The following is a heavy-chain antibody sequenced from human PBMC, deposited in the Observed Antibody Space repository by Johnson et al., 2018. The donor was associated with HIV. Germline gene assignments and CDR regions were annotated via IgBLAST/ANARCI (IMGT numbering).Heavy chain of an antibody. CDR3: VRRHYYDSRLNDAFDI. CDR2: INWNGYST. V-gene: IGHV3-20*04. Sequence: VQLVESGGGVVRPGGSLRLSCAASGFTFDDFAMSWVRQVPGKGLEWVSGINWNGYSTGHADSVKGRFTISRDNAKNSLYLQMNSLRAEDTALYYCVRRHYYDSRLNDAFDIWGQGTMVTVSS. CDR1: GFTFDDFA. D-gene: IGHD3-22*01. J-gene: IGHJ3*02.